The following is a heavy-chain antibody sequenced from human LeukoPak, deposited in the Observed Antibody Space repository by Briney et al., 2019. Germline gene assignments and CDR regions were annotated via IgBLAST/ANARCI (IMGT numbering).Heavy chain of an antibody. D-gene: IGHD5-12*01. CDR3: VKVGDSGYGEYYQH. Sequence: GGSLRLSCSASGFTFRDYPIHWVRQAPGEGLQYVSAISSAGGTTYYTDSVRGRFTISRDNSKNTLYLQMSSLRAEDTALYYCVKVGDSGYGEYYQHWGQGTLVTVSS. CDR2: ISSAGGTT. V-gene: IGHV3-64D*06. J-gene: IGHJ1*01. CDR1: GFTFRDYP.